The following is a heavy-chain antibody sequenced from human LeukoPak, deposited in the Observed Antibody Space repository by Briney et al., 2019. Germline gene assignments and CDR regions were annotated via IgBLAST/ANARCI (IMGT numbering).Heavy chain of an antibody. J-gene: IGHJ4*02. CDR1: GFGFSNFW. CDR2: IKEDGSLK. V-gene: IGHV3-7*03. CDR3: ARGVNSGYFDY. Sequence: GGSLRLSCAASGFGFSNFWMSWVRQAPGKGPEWVANIKEDGSLKNYVDSVEGRFTVSRDNAKNTLYLQMNSLRLEDTAVYYCARGVNSGYFDYCGQGTLVTVSS. D-gene: IGHD1-26*01.